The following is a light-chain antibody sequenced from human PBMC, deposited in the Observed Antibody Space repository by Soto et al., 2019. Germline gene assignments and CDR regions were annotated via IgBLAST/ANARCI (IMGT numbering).Light chain of an antibody. Sequence: QSALIQPPSVSGSPGQSVTISCTGTSSDVGSYDYVSWYQQHPGTVPKPMIYNVNTRPSGVPDRFSGSKSGNTASMTISGLQAEDEADYYCSSYTSSSRYVFGTGTKVTVL. CDR3: SSYTSSSRYV. V-gene: IGLV2-18*02. CDR2: NVN. J-gene: IGLJ1*01. CDR1: SSDVGSYDY.